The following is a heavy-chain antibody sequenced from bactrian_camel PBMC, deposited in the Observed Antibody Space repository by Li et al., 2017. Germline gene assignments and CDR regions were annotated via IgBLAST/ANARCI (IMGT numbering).Heavy chain of an antibody. CDR1: GFTFSTYA. D-gene: IGHD6*01. CDR2: INALGGST. V-gene: IGHV3S40*01. CDR3: AAAMICSTVVAGMGY. J-gene: IGHJ4*01. Sequence: DVQLVVSGGGLVQPGGSLTLSCVGSGFTFSTYAMNWVRQAPGKGLEWVSSINALGGSTYYANSVQGRFTISRDNAKNTVYLQMNDLKPEDTAVYFCAAAMICSTVVAGMGYWGEGTQVTVS.